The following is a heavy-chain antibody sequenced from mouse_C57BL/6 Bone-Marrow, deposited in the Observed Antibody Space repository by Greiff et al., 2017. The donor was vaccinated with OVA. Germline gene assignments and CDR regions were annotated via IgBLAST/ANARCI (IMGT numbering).Heavy chain of an antibody. Sequence: EVHLVESGGGLVQPKGSLKLSCAASGFSFNTYAMNWVRQAPGKGLEWVARIRSKSNNYATYYDDSVKDRFTIPRDDSESMLYLKMNNVETEDTAMYYCVRHDYYGSSYGSAMDDWGQGTSVTVSS. D-gene: IGHD1-1*01. CDR1: GFSFNTYA. CDR2: IRSKSNNYAT. V-gene: IGHV10-1*01. J-gene: IGHJ4*01. CDR3: VRHDYYGSSYGSAMDD.